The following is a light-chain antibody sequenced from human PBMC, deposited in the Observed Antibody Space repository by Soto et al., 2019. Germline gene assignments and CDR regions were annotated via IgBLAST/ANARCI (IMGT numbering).Light chain of an antibody. V-gene: IGKV1-39*01. Sequence: DIQMTQSPSSLSASVGDRVTITCRASQNINNYLNWYQQKPGKAPKLLIYAAPSLQSGVPSRFSGSGSGTDFTLTISSLQPEDFATYYCQQSYSTLWGTCGQGTKVDIK. CDR2: AAP. J-gene: IGKJ1*01. CDR3: QQSYSTLWGT. CDR1: QNINNY.